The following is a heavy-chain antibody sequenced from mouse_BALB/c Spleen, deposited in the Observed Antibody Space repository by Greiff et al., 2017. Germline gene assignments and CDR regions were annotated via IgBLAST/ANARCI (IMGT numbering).Heavy chain of an antibody. CDR3: AREWGNHASMDY. CDR1: GYTFTSYW. V-gene: IGHV1S81*02. J-gene: IGHJ4*01. D-gene: IGHD2-1*01. Sequence: QVQLQQPGAELVKPGASVKLSCKASGYTFTSYWMHWVKQRPGQGLEWIGEINPSNGRTNYNEKFKSKATLTVDKSSSTAYMQLSSLTSEDSAVYYCAREWGNHASMDYWGQGTSVTVSS. CDR2: INPSNGRT.